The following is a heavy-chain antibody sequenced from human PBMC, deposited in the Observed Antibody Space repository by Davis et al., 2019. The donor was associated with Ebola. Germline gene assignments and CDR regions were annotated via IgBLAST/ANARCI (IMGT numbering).Heavy chain of an antibody. Sequence: PGGSLRLSCVASGFTFSNHAMHWVRQAPGKGLEWVAVVSHSERERFYADSVKGRFTISRDNSENTLYLQMNSLTADDTSVYYWARAGFDEVLDYWGQGTPVTVSS. J-gene: IGHJ4*02. CDR3: ARAGFDEVLDY. V-gene: IGHV3-30*04. CDR2: VSHSERER. D-gene: IGHD3-3*01. CDR1: GFTFSNHA.